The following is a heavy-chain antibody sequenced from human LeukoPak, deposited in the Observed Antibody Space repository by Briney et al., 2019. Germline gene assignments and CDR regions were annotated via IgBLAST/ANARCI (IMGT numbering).Heavy chain of an antibody. CDR3: ARALGYYDSSGYSPANYYYYYMDV. D-gene: IGHD3-22*01. CDR1: GGSINNYY. J-gene: IGHJ6*03. V-gene: IGHV4-4*07. Sequence: PSETLSLTCTVSGGSINNYYWSWIRQPPGKGLEWIGRIYTSGSTNYNPSLKSRVTMSVDTSKNQFSLKLSSVTAADTAVYYCARALGYYDSSGYSPANYYYYYMDVWGKGTTVTVSS. CDR2: IYTSGST.